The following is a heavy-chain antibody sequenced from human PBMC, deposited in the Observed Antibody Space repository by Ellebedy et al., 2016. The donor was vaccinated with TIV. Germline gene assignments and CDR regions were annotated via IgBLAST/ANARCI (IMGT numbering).Heavy chain of an antibody. Sequence: SETLSLXCTVSGGSISSGDYYWSWIRQPPGKGLEWIGYIYYSGSTYYNPSLKSRVTISVDTSKNQFSPKLSSVTAADTAVYYCARGGIAAAGMAYWGQGTLVTVSS. CDR3: ARGGIAAAGMAY. J-gene: IGHJ4*02. V-gene: IGHV4-30-4*01. CDR1: GGSISSGDYY. D-gene: IGHD6-13*01. CDR2: IYYSGST.